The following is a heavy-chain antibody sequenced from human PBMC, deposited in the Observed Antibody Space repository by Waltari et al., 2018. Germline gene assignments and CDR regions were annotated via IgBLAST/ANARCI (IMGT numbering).Heavy chain of an antibody. D-gene: IGHD1-20*01. Sequence: EVQLLESGGGFVQPGGSLRLSCQASGLTSFTHAINWVRQAPGKGLEWVSSISVSDATYYADSVKGRFTISRDYSDNTVYLQMASLRADDTAVYFCAKPFYNWDDPLHSWGQGTPVTVSS. CDR1: GLTSFTHA. CDR3: AKPFYNWDDPLHS. CDR2: ISVSDAT. J-gene: IGHJ1*01. V-gene: IGHV3-23*01.